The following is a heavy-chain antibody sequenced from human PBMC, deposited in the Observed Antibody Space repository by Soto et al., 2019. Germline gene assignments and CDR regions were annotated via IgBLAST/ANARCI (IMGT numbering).Heavy chain of an antibody. CDR2: ISDSGST. Sequence: ASETLSLTCTVSGGSVSSGDYYWSWIRQPPGKGLEWIGYISDSGSTYYNPSLKSRVTISVDTSKNQFSLKLSSVTAADTAVYYCARDNTVTRRYYYYGMDVWGQGTTVTVSS. V-gene: IGHV4-30-4*01. D-gene: IGHD4-17*01. J-gene: IGHJ6*02. CDR1: GGSVSSGDYY. CDR3: ARDNTVTRRYYYYGMDV.